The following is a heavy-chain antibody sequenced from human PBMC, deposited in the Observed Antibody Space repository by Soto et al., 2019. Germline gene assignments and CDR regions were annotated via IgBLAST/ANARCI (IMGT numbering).Heavy chain of an antibody. J-gene: IGHJ4*02. CDR3: AKMYSGSSPLQY. D-gene: IGHD1-26*01. CDR2: IYSGGST. CDR1: GFTVSSTY. Sequence: EVQLVESGGGLIQPGGSLRLSCAASGFTVSSTYMSWVRQAPGKGLEWVSVIYSGGSTFYADSVKGRFTISRDNSKNTLYLHMNSLRTEDTAVYDCAKMYSGSSPLQYWGQGTLVTVSS. V-gene: IGHV3-53*01.